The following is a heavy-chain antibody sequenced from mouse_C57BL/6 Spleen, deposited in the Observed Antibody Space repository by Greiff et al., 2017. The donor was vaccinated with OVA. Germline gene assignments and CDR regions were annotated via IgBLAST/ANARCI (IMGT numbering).Heavy chain of an antibody. D-gene: IGHD4-1*01. V-gene: IGHV6-6*01. Sequence: EVQGVESGGGLVQPGGSMKLSCAASGFTFSDAWMDWVRQSPEKGLEWVAEIRNKANNHATYYAESVKGRFTISRDDSKSSVYLQMNSLRAEDTGIYYCTRLTGTGGFDYWGQGTTLTVAS. CDR2: IRNKANNHAT. CDR3: TRLTGTGGFDY. J-gene: IGHJ2*01. CDR1: GFTFSDAW.